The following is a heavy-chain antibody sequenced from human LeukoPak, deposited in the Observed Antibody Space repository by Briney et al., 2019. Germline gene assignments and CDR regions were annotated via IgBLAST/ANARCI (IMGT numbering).Heavy chain of an antibody. CDR2: TNHSGST. V-gene: IGHV4-34*01. Sequence: SETLSLTCAVYGGSFSGYYWSWIRQPPGKGLEWIGETNHSGSTNYNPSLKSRVTISVDTSKNQFSLKLSSVTAADTAVYYCARVTIAAAGPNWFDPWGQGTLVTVSS. CDR1: GGSFSGYY. D-gene: IGHD6-13*01. J-gene: IGHJ5*02. CDR3: ARVTIAAAGPNWFDP.